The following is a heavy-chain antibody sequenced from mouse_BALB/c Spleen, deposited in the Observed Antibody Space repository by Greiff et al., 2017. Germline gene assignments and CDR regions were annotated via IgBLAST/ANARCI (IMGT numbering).Heavy chain of an antibody. CDR2: IYPGNGGT. D-gene: IGHD2-1*01. CDR3: ARANFCGNYGGYAMDY. CDR1: GYTFTSYN. Sequence: QVQLQQSGAELVRPGASVKMSCKASGYTFTSYNMHWVKQTPGQGLEWIGHIYPGNGGTNYNQKFKGKATLTADTSSSTAYMQISSLTSEDSAVYFGARANFCGNYGGYAMDYWGQGTSVTVSS. J-gene: IGHJ4*01. V-gene: IGHV1-12*01.